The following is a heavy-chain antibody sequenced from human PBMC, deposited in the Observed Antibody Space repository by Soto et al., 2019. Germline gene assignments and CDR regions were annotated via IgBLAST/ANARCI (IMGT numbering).Heavy chain of an antibody. D-gene: IGHD5-12*01. V-gene: IGHV1-3*01. J-gene: IGHJ4*02. CDR2: INAGNGNT. CDR1: GYTFSKYA. Sequence: QVQLVQSGPEVKKPGTSVILSCKASGYTFSKYALPWVRQALGQRLEWMGWINAGNGNTKYSENFQGRLTITRDTSANAAYMDLRSLTSEDTAVYYGARGIWVATTASYYFDSWGQGTQVTVSS. CDR3: ARGIWVATTASYYFDS.